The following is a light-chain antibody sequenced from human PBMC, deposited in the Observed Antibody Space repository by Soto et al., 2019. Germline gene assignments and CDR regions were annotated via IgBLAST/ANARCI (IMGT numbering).Light chain of an antibody. CDR3: SSYTSRSTLVV. J-gene: IGLJ2*01. CDR2: EVS. Sequence: QSALTQPASVSGSPGQSITISCTGTSSDVGGYNYVSWYQQHPGKAPKLMIYEVSNRPSGVSNRFSGSKSGNTASLTISGLQAEDEAEYYCSSYTSRSTLVVFVGGTKLTVL. V-gene: IGLV2-14*01. CDR1: SSDVGGYNY.